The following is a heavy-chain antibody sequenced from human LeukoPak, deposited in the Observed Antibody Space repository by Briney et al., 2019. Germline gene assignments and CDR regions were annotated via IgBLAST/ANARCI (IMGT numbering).Heavy chain of an antibody. V-gene: IGHV4-59*01. CDR2: IYYSGST. D-gene: IGHD3-3*01. CDR3: AREVAYYDFWSGYYIGYFDY. Sequence: PSETLSLTCTVSGGSISSYYWSWIRQPPGKGLEWIGYIYYSGSTNYNPSLKSRVTISVDTSKNQFSLKLSSVTAADMAVYYCAREVAYYDFWSGYYIGYFDYWGQGTLVTVSS. CDR1: GGSISSYY. J-gene: IGHJ4*02.